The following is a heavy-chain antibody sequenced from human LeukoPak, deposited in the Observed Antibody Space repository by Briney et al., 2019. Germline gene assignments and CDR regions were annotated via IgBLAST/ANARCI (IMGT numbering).Heavy chain of an antibody. V-gene: IGHV4-31*03. Sequence: PSQTLSLTCTVSGGSVSSGASDWGWIRQHPKRGLEWVGYINHSGSTYYNPSLGSRVTMSVDTSKNQFSLKLSSVTAADSAVYYCARAARQGFTMIVVPFFYFDLWGRGTLVTVSS. CDR3: ARAARQGFTMIVVPFFYFDL. J-gene: IGHJ2*01. CDR1: GGSVSSGASD. D-gene: IGHD3-22*01. CDR2: INHSGST.